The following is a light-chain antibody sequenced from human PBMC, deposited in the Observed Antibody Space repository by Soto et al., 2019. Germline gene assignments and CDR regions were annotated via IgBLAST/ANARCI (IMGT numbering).Light chain of an antibody. Sequence: DIQMTQSQSILSASVGDRVTITCRASQSISSYLNWYQQKPGKAPKLLIYAASSLQSGVPSRFSGSGSGTDFTLTISSLQPEDFATYYCQQSYSTPITFGQGTRLEIK. V-gene: IGKV1-39*01. CDR1: QSISSY. J-gene: IGKJ5*01. CDR2: AAS. CDR3: QQSYSTPIT.